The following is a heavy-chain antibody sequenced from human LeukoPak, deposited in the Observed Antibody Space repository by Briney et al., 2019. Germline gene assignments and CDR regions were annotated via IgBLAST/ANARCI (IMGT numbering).Heavy chain of an antibody. CDR1: GGSISSGGYS. D-gene: IGHD6-6*01. Sequence: SETLSLTCTVSGGSISSGGYSWSWIRQHPGKGLEWIGYIYYSGSTYYNPSLKSRVTISVDTSKNQFSLKLSSVTAADTAVYYCARAEYSSSSGLDYWGQGTLVTVSS. CDR2: IYYSGST. CDR3: ARAEYSSSSGLDY. J-gene: IGHJ4*02. V-gene: IGHV4-31*03.